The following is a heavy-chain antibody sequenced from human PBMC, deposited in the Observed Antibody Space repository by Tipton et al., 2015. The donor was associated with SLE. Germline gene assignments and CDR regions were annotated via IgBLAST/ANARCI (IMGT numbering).Heavy chain of an antibody. J-gene: IGHJ4*02. CDR3: ARSPYYDILTGYSPYCFDY. Sequence: TLSLTCAVSGYSISSGYYWGWIRQPPGKGLEWIGSIYHSGSTYYNPSLKSRVTISVDTSKNQFSLKLSSVTAADTAVYYCARSPYYDILTGYSPYCFDYWGQGTLVTVSS. V-gene: IGHV4-38-2*01. CDR1: GYSISSGYY. CDR2: IYHSGST. D-gene: IGHD3-9*01.